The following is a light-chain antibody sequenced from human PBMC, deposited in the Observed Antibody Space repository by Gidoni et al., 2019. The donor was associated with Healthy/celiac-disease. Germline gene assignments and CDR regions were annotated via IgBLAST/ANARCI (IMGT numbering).Light chain of an antibody. V-gene: IGKV1-39*01. CDR2: AAS. Sequence: DIQLTHSPSSLSASVGDRVTITCRASQSISSYLNWYQQKPGKAPKLLIYAASSLQSGVPSRFSGSGSGTDFTLTISSLQPEDFATYYGQQSYSTPSITFGQGTRLEIK. CDR3: QQSYSTPSIT. CDR1: QSISSY. J-gene: IGKJ5*01.